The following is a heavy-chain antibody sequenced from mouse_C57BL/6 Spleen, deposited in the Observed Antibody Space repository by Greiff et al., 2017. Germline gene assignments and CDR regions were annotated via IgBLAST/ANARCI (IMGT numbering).Heavy chain of an antibody. J-gene: IGHJ1*03. CDR3: ASGLDYYGSRRWYFDV. CDR2: LYPGSGST. CDR1: GYTFTSYW. D-gene: IGHD1-1*01. Sequence: QVQLQQPGAELVKPGASVKMSCKASGYTFTSYWITWVKQRPGQGLEWIGDLYPGSGSTNYNEKFKSKATLTVDTSSSTAYMQLSSLTSEDSAVYYCASGLDYYGSRRWYFDVWGTGTTVTVSS. V-gene: IGHV1-55*01.